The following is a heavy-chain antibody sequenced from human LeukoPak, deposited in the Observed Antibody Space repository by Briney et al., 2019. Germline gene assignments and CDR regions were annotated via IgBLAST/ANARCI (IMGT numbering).Heavy chain of an antibody. CDR2: IYYSGST. V-gene: IGHV4-59*01. D-gene: IGHD2-2*01. CDR3: ARTTEGYCSSASCFGFSYSYYMDV. CDR1: GGSISSYY. J-gene: IGHJ6*03. Sequence: SETLSLTCTVSGGSISSYYWSWIRQPPGKGLEWIGYIYYSGSTNYNPSLKSRVAISVDTSKNQFSLKLSSVIAADTAVYYCARTTEGYCSSASCFGFSYSYYMDVWGKGTTVTISS.